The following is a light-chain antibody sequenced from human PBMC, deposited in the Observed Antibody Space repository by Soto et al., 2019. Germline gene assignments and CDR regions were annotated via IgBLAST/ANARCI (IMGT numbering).Light chain of an antibody. CDR1: QSVDSSF. Sequence: EIVLTQSPGSLSLSPGERATLSCRASQSVDSSFFAWYQQKPGQAPRLLIYGASNRATGIPDRFSGSGSATDFTLTISRLEPEGFAVYYCQQYVSSVTFGQGTKVEIK. J-gene: IGKJ1*01. CDR3: QQYVSSVT. V-gene: IGKV3-20*01. CDR2: GAS.